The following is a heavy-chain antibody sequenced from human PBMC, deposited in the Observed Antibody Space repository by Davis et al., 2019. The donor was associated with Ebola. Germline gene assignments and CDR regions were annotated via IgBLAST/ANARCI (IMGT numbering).Heavy chain of an antibody. CDR3: ARADGYSPYYYYYMDV. V-gene: IGHV1-2*02. J-gene: IGHJ6*03. CDR2: INPNSGGT. CDR1: GYTFTGYY. D-gene: IGHD5-18*01. Sequence: ASVKVSCKASGYTFTGYYMHWVRQAPGQGLEWMGWINPNSGGTNYAQKFQGRVTMTRDTSISTAYMELRSLRSDDTAVYYCARADGYSPYYYYYMDVWGKGTTVTVSS.